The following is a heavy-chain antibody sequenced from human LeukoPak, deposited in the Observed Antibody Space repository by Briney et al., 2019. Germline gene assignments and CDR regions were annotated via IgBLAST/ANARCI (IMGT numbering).Heavy chain of an antibody. CDR3: AKGGASRQWLVFSNDY. D-gene: IGHD6-19*01. J-gene: IGHJ4*02. V-gene: IGHV3-30*18. CDR2: ISYDGSNK. Sequence: GGSLRLSCAASGFTFSSYGMHWVRQAPGKGLEWVAVISYDGSNKYYADSVKGRFTISRDNSKNTLYLQMNSLRAEDTAVYYCAKGGASRQWLVFSNDYWGQGTLVTVSS. CDR1: GFTFSSYG.